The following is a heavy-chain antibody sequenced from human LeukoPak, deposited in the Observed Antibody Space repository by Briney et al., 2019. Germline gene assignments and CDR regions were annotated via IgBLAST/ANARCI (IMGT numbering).Heavy chain of an antibody. Sequence: SVKVSCKASGGTFSSYVISWVRQAPGKGLEWMGGIIPIFGTANYAQKFQGRVTITADESTSTAYIELSSLRSEDTAVYYCARALLRYCSGTSCYWFDPWGQGTLVTVSS. V-gene: IGHV1-69*13. CDR2: IIPIFGTA. CDR3: ARALLRYCSGTSCYWFDP. J-gene: IGHJ5*02. D-gene: IGHD2-2*01. CDR1: GGTFSSYV.